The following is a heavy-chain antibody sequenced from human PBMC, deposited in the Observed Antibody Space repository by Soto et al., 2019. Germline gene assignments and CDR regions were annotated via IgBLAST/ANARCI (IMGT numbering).Heavy chain of an antibody. J-gene: IGHJ4*02. D-gene: IGHD2-15*01. V-gene: IGHV4-34*01. CDR1: GGSFSGYY. Sequence: PSETLSLTCAISGGSFSGYYWSWIRQPPGKGLEWIGEINHDGITNYNPSLKSRATISLDTSKNQFSLKLTSVTAADTAVYYCAGRYCTGGSCYRPWGQGTLVTVSS. CDR2: INHDGIT. CDR3: AGRYCTGGSCYRP.